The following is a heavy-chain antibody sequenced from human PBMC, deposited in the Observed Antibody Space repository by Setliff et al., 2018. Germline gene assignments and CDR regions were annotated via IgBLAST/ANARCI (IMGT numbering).Heavy chain of an antibody. V-gene: IGHV4-39*01. D-gene: IGHD3-22*01. Sequence: SETLSLTCTVSGGSISDNNYYWGWIRQSPGKELEWIGGISHSANKYYNPSFRTGVTISVDMSKNQFFLNLDSVTAADTAVFYCARLSGYYFDYWGQGTLVTVSS. CDR3: ARLSGYYFDY. J-gene: IGHJ4*02. CDR1: GGSISDNNYY. CDR2: ISHSANK.